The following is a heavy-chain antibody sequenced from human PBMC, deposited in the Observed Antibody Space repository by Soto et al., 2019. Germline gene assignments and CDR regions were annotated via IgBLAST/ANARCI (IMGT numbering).Heavy chain of an antibody. V-gene: IGHV3-9*01. CDR3: AKDLYSSGPRGFDY. CDR2: ISWNSGSI. D-gene: IGHD6-19*01. J-gene: IGHJ4*02. Sequence: GGSLRLSCAASGFTFDDYAMHWARQAPGKGLEWVSGISWNSGSIGYADSVKGRFTISRDNAKNSLYLQMNSLRAEDTALYYCAKDLYSSGPRGFDYWGQGTLVTVSS. CDR1: GFTFDDYA.